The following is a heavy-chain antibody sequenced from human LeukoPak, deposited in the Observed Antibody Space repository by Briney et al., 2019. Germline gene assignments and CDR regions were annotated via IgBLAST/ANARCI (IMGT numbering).Heavy chain of an antibody. D-gene: IGHD6-19*01. Sequence: GGSLRLSCVASGFTFSSYAMSWVRQAPGKGLEWGSGINGSGDSTYYADSVKGRFTISRDNSKNTLDLQMNSLRAEDTAVYYCAKDVRAVVGKGPFDYWGQGTLVTVSS. J-gene: IGHJ4*02. CDR1: GFTFSSYA. CDR3: AKDVRAVVGKGPFDY. CDR2: INGSGDST. V-gene: IGHV3-23*01.